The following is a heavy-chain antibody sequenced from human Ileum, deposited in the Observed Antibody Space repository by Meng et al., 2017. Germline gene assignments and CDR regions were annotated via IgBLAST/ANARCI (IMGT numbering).Heavy chain of an antibody. J-gene: IGHJ4*02. V-gene: IGHV4-34*01. CDR3: AVGPASEWFFDS. CDR2: INRGGAT. Sequence: VPLPQGGPGLLKPSETLSLPCAGDGGSSSGDYRSLLRQTPGKGLEWIGEINRGGATNYSPSLRSRATISIDTSKNQFSLNLTSVTAADTAVYYCAVGPASEWFFDSWGQGSLVTVSS. D-gene: IGHD3-3*01. CDR1: GGSSSGDY.